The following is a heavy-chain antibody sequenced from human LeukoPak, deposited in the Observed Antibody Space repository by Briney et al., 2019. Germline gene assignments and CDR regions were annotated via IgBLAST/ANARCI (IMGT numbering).Heavy chain of an antibody. CDR2: ISAYSGNT. J-gene: IGHJ4*02. CDR3: AREGAIWFGELQPFDY. D-gene: IGHD3-10*01. CDR1: GYTFTSYG. Sequence: GASVKVSCKASGYTFTSYGISWVRQAPGQGLEWMGWISAYSGNTNYAQKLQGRVTMTTDTSTSTAYMELRSLRSDDTAVYYCAREGAIWFGELQPFDYWGQGTLVTVSS. V-gene: IGHV1-18*01.